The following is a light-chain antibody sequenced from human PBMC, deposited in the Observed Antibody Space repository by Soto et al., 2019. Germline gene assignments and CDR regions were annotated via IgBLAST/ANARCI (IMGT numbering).Light chain of an antibody. CDR2: DAS. CDR3: QERSEWPPVT. Sequence: DIVLTQSPATLSLSPGDRATLSCRASQSINFYLAWYQQKPGQSPRLLIYDASKRATGIPVRFSGSGSGTDFTPPITSLGPEDFSNYYFQERSEWPPVTFGGGTKVEIK. J-gene: IGKJ4*01. V-gene: IGKV3-11*01. CDR1: QSINFY.